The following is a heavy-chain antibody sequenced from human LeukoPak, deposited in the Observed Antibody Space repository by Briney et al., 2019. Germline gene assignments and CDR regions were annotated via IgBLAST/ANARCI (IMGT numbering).Heavy chain of an antibody. J-gene: IGHJ5*02. CDR1: GGSISTSNYY. Sequence: PSETLSLTCTVSGGSISTSNYYWGWIRQPPGKGLEGMGNIFYSGSTYYSPSLRSRVTISLDTSKNQFSLKLASVTAADTAIYYCAKGAGGFSYYNWFDPWGQGTLVTVSS. V-gene: IGHV4-39*07. CDR2: IFYSGST. D-gene: IGHD5-18*01. CDR3: AKGAGGFSYYNWFDP.